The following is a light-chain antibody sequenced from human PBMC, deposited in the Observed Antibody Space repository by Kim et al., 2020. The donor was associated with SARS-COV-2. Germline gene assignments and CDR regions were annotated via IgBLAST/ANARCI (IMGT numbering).Light chain of an antibody. CDR2: FND. V-gene: IGLV3-21*02. CDR3: QVCAGSEERPV. CDR1: NIEAKS. Sequence: PGDTAGIVCGEDNIEAKSGHWYQERPGLAPVLVVYFNDDRPTGIPDRFSGSNSGNTATLTSASVEAGDEADCFWQVCAGSEERPVFGVGTPLTVL. J-gene: IGLJ3*02.